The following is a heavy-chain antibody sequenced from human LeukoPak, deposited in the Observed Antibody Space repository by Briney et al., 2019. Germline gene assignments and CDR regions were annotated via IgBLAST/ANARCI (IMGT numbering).Heavy chain of an antibody. D-gene: IGHD2-2*01. Sequence: ASVKVSCKASGYTLTSYGISWVRQAPGQGLEWMGWISAYNGNTNYAQKLQGRVTMTTDTSTSTAYMELRSLRSDDTAVYYCARDPYQGDAFDIWGQGTMVTVSS. CDR1: GYTLTSYG. J-gene: IGHJ3*02. CDR2: ISAYNGNT. CDR3: ARDPYQGDAFDI. V-gene: IGHV1-18*01.